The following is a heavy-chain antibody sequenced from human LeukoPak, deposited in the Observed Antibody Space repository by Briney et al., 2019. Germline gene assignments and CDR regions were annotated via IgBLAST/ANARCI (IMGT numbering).Heavy chain of an antibody. CDR1: GYTFTSYD. J-gene: IGHJ4*02. D-gene: IGHD5-24*01. CDR2: MNPNSGNT. Sequence: SVKVSCKASGYTFTSYDINWVRQATGQGLEWMGWMNPNSGNTGYAQKFQGRVTMTRNTSISTAYMELSSLRSEDTAVYYCARGTRTGGDGTAGTFDYWGQGTLVTVFS. CDR3: ARGTRTGGDGTAGTFDY. V-gene: IGHV1-8*01.